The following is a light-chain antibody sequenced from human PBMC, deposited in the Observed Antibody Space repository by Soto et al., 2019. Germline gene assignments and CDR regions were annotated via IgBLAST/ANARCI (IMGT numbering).Light chain of an antibody. CDR2: AAS. V-gene: IGKV1-9*01. CDR1: QGISSY. Sequence: DLQLTQSPSFLSASVGDRVTITCRASQGISSYLAWYQQKPGKAPKLLIYAASTLQSGVPSRFCGSGSGTAFTLTISSLQPEDFATYSCQQLNSYPLTFGGGTKVEIK. CDR3: QQLNSYPLT. J-gene: IGKJ4*01.